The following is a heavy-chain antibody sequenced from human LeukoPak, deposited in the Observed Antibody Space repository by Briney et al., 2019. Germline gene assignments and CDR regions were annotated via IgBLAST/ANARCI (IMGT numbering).Heavy chain of an antibody. J-gene: IGHJ3*02. D-gene: IGHD1-26*01. CDR2: IKQDGSGK. Sequence: QSGGSLRLSCAASEFTFSEYWMSWVRQAPGKGLEWAANIKQDGSGKEYGDSVRGRFIISRDNAKSSLYLQMNSLRAEDTAIYFCARDPYSGSYGAFDIWGQGTMVTVSS. V-gene: IGHV3-7*01. CDR1: EFTFSEYW. CDR3: ARDPYSGSYGAFDI.